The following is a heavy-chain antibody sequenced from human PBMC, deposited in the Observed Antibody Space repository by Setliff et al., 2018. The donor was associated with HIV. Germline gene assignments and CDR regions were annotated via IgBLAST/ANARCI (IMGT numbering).Heavy chain of an antibody. V-gene: IGHV1-18*01. J-gene: IGHJ4*02. CDR1: GYTFTSYG. CDR2: ISAYNGNT. D-gene: IGHD3-16*02. Sequence: GASVKVSCKASGYTFTSYGISWVRQAPGQGLEWMGWISAYNGNTNYAQKLQGRVTMTTDTSTSTAYMELGSLRSDDTAVYYCARAYYDSVWGSHRYRFYYFDYWGQGSLVTVSS. CDR3: ARAYYDSVWGSHRYRFYYFDY.